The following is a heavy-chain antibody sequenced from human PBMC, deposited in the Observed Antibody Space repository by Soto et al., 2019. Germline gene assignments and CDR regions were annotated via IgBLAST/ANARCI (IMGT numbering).Heavy chain of an antibody. CDR2: IIPIFGTA. D-gene: IGHD6-13*01. J-gene: IGHJ6*02. CDR1: GGTFSSYS. CDR3: AGSSSWSNYGMDV. V-gene: IGHV1-69*13. Sequence: SVKVSCKASGGTFSSYSISWVRQAPGQGLGWMGGIIPIFGTANYAQKFQGRVTITADESTSTAYMELSSLRSEDTAVYYCAGSSSWSNYGMDVWGQGTTVTSP.